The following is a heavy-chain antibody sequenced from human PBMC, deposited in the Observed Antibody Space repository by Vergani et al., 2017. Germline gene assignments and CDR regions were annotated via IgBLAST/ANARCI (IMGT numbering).Heavy chain of an antibody. Sequence: VQLVQSGAEVKKPGASVKVSCKASGYTFTSYDINWVRQAPGKGLEWVSYISSRDSTRYYADSVKGRFTISRDNAKNSLYLQMNSLRAEDTAVYYCARSGYLFYWGQGTLVTVSS. J-gene: IGHJ4*02. D-gene: IGHD3-3*01. CDR2: ISSRDSTR. CDR1: GYTFTSYD. CDR3: ARSGYLFY. V-gene: IGHV3-48*03.